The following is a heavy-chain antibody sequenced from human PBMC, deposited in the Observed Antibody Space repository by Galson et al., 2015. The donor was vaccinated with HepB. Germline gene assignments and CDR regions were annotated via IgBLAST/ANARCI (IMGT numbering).Heavy chain of an antibody. J-gene: IGHJ6*02. CDR3: AKKRAIGSDYSAGMDV. D-gene: IGHD3-10*01. V-gene: IGHV3-30-3*02. CDR1: GFTFSYYA. CDR2: ISFDGSHK. Sequence: SLRLSCAASGFTFSYYAMHWVRQAPGKGLEWVAVISFDGSHKYYADSVKGRFTISRDGSKHPLHLQMNSLGAEDTAVYYCAKKRAIGSDYSAGMDVWGQGTTVTVSS.